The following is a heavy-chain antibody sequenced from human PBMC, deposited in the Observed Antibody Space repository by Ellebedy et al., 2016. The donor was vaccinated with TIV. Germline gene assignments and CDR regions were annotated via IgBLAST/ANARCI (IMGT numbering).Heavy chain of an antibody. V-gene: IGHV4-39*01. D-gene: IGHD6-19*01. Sequence: SETLSLXCSVSGDTIRSYYWGWIRQPPGKGLEWIGSIYYSGRTYQNPSLRSRVTISVDTGKNQFTLKLTSVTAADSALYYCARHVGSGWYEPNDYWGQGTLVTVSS. J-gene: IGHJ4*02. CDR2: IYYSGRT. CDR3: ARHVGSGWYEPNDY. CDR1: GDTIRSYY.